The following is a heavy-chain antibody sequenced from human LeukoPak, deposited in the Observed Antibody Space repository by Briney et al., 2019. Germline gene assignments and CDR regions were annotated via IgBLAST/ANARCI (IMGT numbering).Heavy chain of an antibody. CDR2: IKTDGSAK. V-gene: IGHV3-7*01. CDR3: ARDPESQKGRDGLDY. J-gene: IGHJ4*02. Sequence: GGSLRLSCVASGFSFSDYWMSWVRQAPGKGLEWVASIKTDGSAKYFVDSFKGRFTIVRDKAKNSLYMQMNTLRAEDTAVYYCARDPESQKGRDGLDYWGQGSLVTVAS. D-gene: IGHD1-14*01. CDR1: GFSFSDYW.